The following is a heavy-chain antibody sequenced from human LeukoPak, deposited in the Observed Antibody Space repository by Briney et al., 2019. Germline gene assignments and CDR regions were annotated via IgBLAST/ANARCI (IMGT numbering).Heavy chain of an antibody. CDR3: AIAPGRGSGWSFDY. Sequence: PSETLSLTSTVSGGSISSGGYYWSWIRQPPGKGLEWIGYIYHSGSTYYNPSLKSRVTISVDTSKNQFSLKLSSVTAADTAVYYCAIAPGRGSGWSFDYWGQGTLVTVSS. CDR1: GGSISSGGYY. D-gene: IGHD6-19*01. CDR2: IYHSGST. V-gene: IGHV4-30-2*03. J-gene: IGHJ4*02.